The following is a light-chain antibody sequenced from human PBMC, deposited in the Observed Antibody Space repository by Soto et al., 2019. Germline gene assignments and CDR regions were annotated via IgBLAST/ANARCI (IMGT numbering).Light chain of an antibody. CDR2: QVS. CDR1: ISDVGSYDL. V-gene: IGLV2-14*02. CDR3: SSYTTTSNYV. J-gene: IGLJ1*01. Sequence: LTQPASVSGSPGQSITISCTGSISDVGSYDLVSWYQQHPGNAPKLMIYQVSRRPSGVSNRFFGSKSGNTASLAISGLQPEDEADYYCSSYTTTSNYVFGTGTKVTVL.